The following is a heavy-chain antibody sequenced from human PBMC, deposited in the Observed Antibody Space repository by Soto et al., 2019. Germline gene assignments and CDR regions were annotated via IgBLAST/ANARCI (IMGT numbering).Heavy chain of an antibody. CDR3: ARLTKSEDVVIAEDAFDI. V-gene: IGHV1-3*01. Sequence: ASVKVSCKASGYTFTSYAMHWVRQAPGQRLEWMGWINAGNGNTKYSQKFQGRVTITRDTSASTAYMELSSLRSEDTAVYYCARLTKSEDVVIAEDAFDIWGQGTMVTVSS. J-gene: IGHJ3*02. CDR1: GYTFTSYA. CDR2: INAGNGNT. D-gene: IGHD3-22*01.